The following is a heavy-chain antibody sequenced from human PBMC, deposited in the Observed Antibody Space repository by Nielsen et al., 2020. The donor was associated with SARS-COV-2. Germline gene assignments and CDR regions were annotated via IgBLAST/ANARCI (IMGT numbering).Heavy chain of an antibody. D-gene: IGHD3-10*01. Sequence: GESLKISCAASGFMFSNYYMNWIRHSPGKGLEWVSYISGNGAYTNYADSVKGRFTISRDNTKNSLFLQMNSLRAEDTAVYYCARRGDLWFGESLFDYWGQGTLVTVSS. CDR3: ARRGDLWFGESLFDY. V-gene: IGHV3-11*06. CDR1: GFMFSNYY. CDR2: ISGNGAYT. J-gene: IGHJ4*02.